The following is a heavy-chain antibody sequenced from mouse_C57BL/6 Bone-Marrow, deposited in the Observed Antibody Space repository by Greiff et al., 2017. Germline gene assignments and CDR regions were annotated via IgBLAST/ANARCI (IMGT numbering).Heavy chain of an antibody. D-gene: IGHD2-4*01. CDR2: ISDGGSYT. CDR1: GFTFSSYA. J-gene: IGHJ4*01. V-gene: IGHV5-4*01. Sequence: DVHLVESGGGLVKPGGSLKLSCAASGFTFSSYAMSWVRQTPEKRLEWVATISDGGSYTYYPDNVKGRYTISRDNAKNNLYLQMSHLKSEDTAMYYCARIYYDYDDYAMDYWGQGTSVTVSS. CDR3: ARIYYDYDDYAMDY.